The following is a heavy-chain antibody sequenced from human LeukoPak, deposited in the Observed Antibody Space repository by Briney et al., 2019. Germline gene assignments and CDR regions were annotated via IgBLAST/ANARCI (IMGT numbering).Heavy chain of an antibody. V-gene: IGHV4-59*01. CDR3: AREPLRYFDWLLPAFGAFDT. CDR1: GGSISSYY. Sequence: PSETLSLTCTVSGGSISSYYWSWIRQPPGKGLEWIGYIYYSGSTNYNPSLKSRVTISVDTSKNQFPLKLSSVTAADTAVYYCAREPLRYFDWLLPAFGAFDTWGQGTMVTVSS. J-gene: IGHJ3*02. CDR2: IYYSGST. D-gene: IGHD3-9*01.